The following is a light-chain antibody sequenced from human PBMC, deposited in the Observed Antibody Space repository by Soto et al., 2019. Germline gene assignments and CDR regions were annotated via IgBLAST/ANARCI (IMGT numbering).Light chain of an antibody. CDR1: SSDVGAYNY. V-gene: IGLV2-14*03. CDR2: DVC. Sequence: QSALTQPASVSGSPGQSITISCTGTSSDVGAYNYVSWYQQHPGQAPKLMIYDVCNRPSGVSDRFSGSKSGNTASLTISGLQAEDEADYYCYSCSRSSGTRYVFGTGTKLTVL. CDR3: YSCSRSSGTRYV. J-gene: IGLJ1*01.